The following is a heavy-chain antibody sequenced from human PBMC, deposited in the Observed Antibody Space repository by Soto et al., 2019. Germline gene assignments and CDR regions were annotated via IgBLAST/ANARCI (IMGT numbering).Heavy chain of an antibody. CDR1: GFTFSNHA. CDR3: AKEYTSTSKGSFDY. V-gene: IGHV3-23*01. D-gene: IGHD1-26*01. Sequence: EVHLLEFGGGLVQPGGSLRLSCAASGFTFSNHAMNWVRQAPGKGLEWVSGITGSGGTTFYADSVKGRFTISRDNSRNTVYLQVNSVRADDTGVYYCAKEYTSTSKGSFDYWGQGALVTVSS. J-gene: IGHJ4*02. CDR2: ITGSGGTT.